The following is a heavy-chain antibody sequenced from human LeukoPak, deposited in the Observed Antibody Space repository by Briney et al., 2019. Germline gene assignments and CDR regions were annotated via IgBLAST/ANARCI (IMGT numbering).Heavy chain of an antibody. Sequence: GGSLTLLCTASGFTFNSYSMNWAPESRGKGLEGVSSFSSSWCYIYYADSVKGRFTISRDNAMNSLYLQMNSLTAEDTAVYYCARDWGWNSNYYYYGMDVWGQGTTVTVSS. V-gene: IGHV3-21*01. CDR3: ARDWGWNSNYYYYGMDV. CDR2: FSSSWCYI. J-gene: IGHJ6*02. D-gene: IGHD1-7*01. CDR1: GFTFNSYS.